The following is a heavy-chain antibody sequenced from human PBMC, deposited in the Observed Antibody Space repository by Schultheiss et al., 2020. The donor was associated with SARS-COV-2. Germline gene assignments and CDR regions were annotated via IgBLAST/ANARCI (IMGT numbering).Heavy chain of an antibody. J-gene: IGHJ6*02. D-gene: IGHD6-13*01. Sequence: SETLSLTCTVSGGSISSGGYYWSWIRQPPGKGLEWIGEINHSGSTNYNPSLKSRVTISVDTSKNQFSLKLSSVTAADTAVYYCARESHRSSSWYVGRMTYYYYGMDVWGQGTTVTVSS. CDR1: GGSISSGGYY. CDR2: INHSGST. V-gene: IGHV4-39*07. CDR3: ARESHRSSSWYVGRMTYYYYGMDV.